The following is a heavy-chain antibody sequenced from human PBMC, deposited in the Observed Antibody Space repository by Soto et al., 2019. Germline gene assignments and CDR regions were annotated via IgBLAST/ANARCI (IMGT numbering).Heavy chain of an antibody. CDR2: ISAYNGST. V-gene: IGHV1-18*01. D-gene: IGHD2-2*01. CDR1: GYTFTSYG. CDR3: AREGVVPASLGYYYYYGMDV. J-gene: IGHJ6*02. Sequence: ASVKVSCKASGYTFTSYGISWVRQAPGQGLEWMGWISAYNGSTSYAQKFQGRVTMTRDTSTSTVYMELSSLRSEDTAVYYCAREGVVPASLGYYYYYGMDVWGQGTTVTVSS.